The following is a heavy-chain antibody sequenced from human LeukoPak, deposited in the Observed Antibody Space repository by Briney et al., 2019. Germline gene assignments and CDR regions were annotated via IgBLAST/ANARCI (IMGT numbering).Heavy chain of an antibody. Sequence: SQTLSLTCTVSGGSISSGGYYWSWIRQHPGRGLEWIGYIYYSGSTYYNPSLKSRVTISVDTSKNQFSLKLSSVTAADTAVYYCAREDTAMVDYWGQGTLVTVSS. CDR3: AREDTAMVDY. D-gene: IGHD5-18*01. CDR1: GGSISSGGYY. J-gene: IGHJ4*02. V-gene: IGHV4-31*03. CDR2: IYYSGST.